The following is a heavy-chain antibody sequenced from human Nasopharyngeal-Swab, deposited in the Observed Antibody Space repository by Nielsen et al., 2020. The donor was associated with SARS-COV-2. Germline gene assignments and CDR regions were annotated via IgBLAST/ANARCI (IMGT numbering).Heavy chain of an antibody. CDR2: ISYDGSKK. CDR3: ARDQGSSWYTYYYSYGMDV. V-gene: IGHV3-30-3*01. J-gene: IGHJ6*02. CDR1: GFTFSSYA. D-gene: IGHD6-13*01. Sequence: GESLKISCAASGFTFSSYAMHWVRQAPGKGLEWVAVISYDGSKKYYADSVKGRFTISRDNSKNTLYLQMNSLRAEDTAVYYCARDQGSSWYTYYYSYGMDVWGQGTTVTVSS.